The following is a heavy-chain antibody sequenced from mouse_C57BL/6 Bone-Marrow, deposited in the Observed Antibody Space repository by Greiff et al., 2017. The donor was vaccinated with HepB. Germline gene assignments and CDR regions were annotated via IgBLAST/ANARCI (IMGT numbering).Heavy chain of an antibody. CDR3: ARRFAY. J-gene: IGHJ3*01. V-gene: IGHV1-82*01. CDR1: GYGSSRER. Sequence: VQLQESGPERGKPGAAGKKCGKAAGYGSSRERMKGGKQRHGKGLEWIGRIYPGDGDTNYNGKFKGKATLTADKSSSTAYMQLSSLTSEDSAVYFCARRFAYWGQGTLVTVSA. CDR2: IYPGDGDT.